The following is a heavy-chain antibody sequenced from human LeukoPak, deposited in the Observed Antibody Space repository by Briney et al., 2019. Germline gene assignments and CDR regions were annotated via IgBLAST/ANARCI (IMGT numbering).Heavy chain of an antibody. CDR1: GFTFSSYA. CDR2: ISGSGGST. Sequence: GGSLRLSCAASGFTFSSYAMSWVRQAPGKGLEWVSAISGSGGSTYYADSVKGRFTTSRDNSKNTLYLQMNSLRAEDTALYYCAKGEARFLEWLFNYWGQGTLVTVSS. D-gene: IGHD3-3*01. J-gene: IGHJ4*02. CDR3: AKGEARFLEWLFNY. V-gene: IGHV3-23*01.